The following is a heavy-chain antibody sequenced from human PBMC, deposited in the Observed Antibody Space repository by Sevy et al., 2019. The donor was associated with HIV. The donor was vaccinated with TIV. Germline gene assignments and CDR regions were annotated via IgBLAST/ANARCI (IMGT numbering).Heavy chain of an antibody. CDR1: GYSFTSYW. CDR3: ARAYCTNGVCDTGWFDP. D-gene: IGHD2-8*01. CDR2: IYPGDSDT. J-gene: IGHJ5*02. V-gene: IGHV5-51*01. Sequence: GESLKISCKGSGYSFTSYWIGWVRQMPGKGLEWMGIIYPGDSDTRYSPSFQGQVTISADKSISTAYLQWSSLKASDTAMYYCARAYCTNGVCDTGWFDPWGQGTLVTVSS.